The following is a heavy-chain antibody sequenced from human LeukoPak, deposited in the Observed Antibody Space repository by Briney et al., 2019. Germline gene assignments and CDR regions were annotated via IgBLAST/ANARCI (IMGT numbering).Heavy chain of an antibody. J-gene: IGHJ4*02. CDR3: AREVGSEYTYGTTGYFDY. V-gene: IGHV3-64*01. D-gene: IGHD5-18*01. Sequence: PGGSLRLSCAASGFTFSSYAMHWVRQAPRKGLEYVSAISSNGGSTYYAKSVKGRFTISRDNSKNALFLQMGSLRAEDMAVYYCAREVGSEYTYGTTGYFDYWGQGTLVSVSS. CDR2: ISSNGGST. CDR1: GFTFSSYA.